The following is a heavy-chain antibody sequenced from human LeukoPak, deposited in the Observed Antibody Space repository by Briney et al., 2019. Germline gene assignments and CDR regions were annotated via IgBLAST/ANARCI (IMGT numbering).Heavy chain of an antibody. J-gene: IGHJ4*02. CDR3: ARHSRGYSYGPFDY. Sequence: SETLSLTCTVSGGSISSYYWSWIRQPPGKGLVWIGYVYYSGSTNYNPSLESRVTISVDTSKNQFSLKLSSVTAADTAVYYCARHSRGYSYGPFDYWGQGTLVTVSS. CDR1: GGSISSYY. V-gene: IGHV4-59*08. CDR2: VYYSGST. D-gene: IGHD5-18*01.